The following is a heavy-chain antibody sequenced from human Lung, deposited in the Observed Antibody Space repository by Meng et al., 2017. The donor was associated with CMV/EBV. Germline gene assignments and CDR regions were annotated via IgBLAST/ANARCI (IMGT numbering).Heavy chain of an antibody. Sequence: VSGGSISSRSYYWGWIRQPPGKGPEWIGIISYSGATYYKSSLKSRVTISVDTSKNQFSLRLTSVTAADTAVYYCARHGWTGTTPIDFWGQGTLVTVSS. D-gene: IGHD1-1*01. CDR3: ARHGWTGTTPIDF. CDR2: ISYSGAT. V-gene: IGHV4-39*01. CDR1: GGSISSRSYY. J-gene: IGHJ4*02.